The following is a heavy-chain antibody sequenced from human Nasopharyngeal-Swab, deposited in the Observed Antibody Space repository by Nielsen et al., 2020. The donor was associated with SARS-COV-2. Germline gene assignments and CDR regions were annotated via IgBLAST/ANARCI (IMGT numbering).Heavy chain of an antibody. J-gene: IGHJ5*02. CDR2: ISYDGSNK. V-gene: IGHV3-30*18. D-gene: IGHD4-23*01. CDR1: GFTFSSYG. Sequence: GESLKISCAASGFTFSSYGMHWVRQAPGKGLEWVAVISYDGSNKYYADSVKGRFTISRDNSKNKLYLQMNSLRAEDTAVYYCAKGVGGKWVNWFDPWGQGTLVTVSS. CDR3: AKGVGGKWVNWFDP.